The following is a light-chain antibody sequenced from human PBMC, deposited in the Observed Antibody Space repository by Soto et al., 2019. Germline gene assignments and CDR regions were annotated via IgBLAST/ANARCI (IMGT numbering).Light chain of an antibody. CDR1: QSVSSSY. Sequence: EIVLTQSPGTLYLSPEERATLSCRASQSVSSSYLARYQQKPGQAPRLLIYGASSRATGSPDRFSGSGSGTDFPLTISRLEPEDFAVYYCQQYGSSPYTFRQGTKLDIK. CDR3: QQYGSSPYT. CDR2: GAS. V-gene: IGKV3-20*01. J-gene: IGKJ2*01.